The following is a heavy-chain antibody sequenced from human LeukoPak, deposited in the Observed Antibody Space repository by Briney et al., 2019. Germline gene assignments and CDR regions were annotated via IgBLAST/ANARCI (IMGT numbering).Heavy chain of an antibody. CDR2: IIPIFGTA. CDR1: GGTFSSYA. CDR3: SIGSGHFRFDY. J-gene: IGHJ4*02. Sequence: ASVKVSCKASGGTFSSYAISWVRQAPGQGLEWMGGIIPIFGTANYAQKFQGRVTITTDESTSTAYMELSSLRSEDTAVYYCSIGSGHFRFDYWGQGTLVTVSS. V-gene: IGHV1-69*05. D-gene: IGHD3-3*01.